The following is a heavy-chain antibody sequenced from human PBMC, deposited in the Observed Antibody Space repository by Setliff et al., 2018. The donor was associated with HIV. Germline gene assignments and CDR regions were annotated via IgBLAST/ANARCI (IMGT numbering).Heavy chain of an antibody. CDR2: IWHDVTKD. J-gene: IGHJ4*02. D-gene: IGHD5-12*01. Sequence: PGGSLRLSCAASGFSLSAHGMHWVHQAPGKGLEWVAGIWHDVTKDYYADSVKGRLSLSGDYSKNTVSLQMNSLRAEDTAVYYCARDKVTWMFWGQGILVTVSS. CDR1: GFSLSAHG. CDR3: ARDKVTWMF. V-gene: IGHV3-33*01.